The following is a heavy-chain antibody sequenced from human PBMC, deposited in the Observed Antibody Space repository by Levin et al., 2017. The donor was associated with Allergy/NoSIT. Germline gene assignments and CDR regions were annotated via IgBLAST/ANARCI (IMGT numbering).Heavy chain of an antibody. V-gene: IGHV1-69*13. Sequence: SVKVSCKASGGTFSSYAISWVRQAPGQGLEWMGGIIPIFGTANYAQKSQGRVTITADESTSTAYMELSSLRSEDTAVYYCARAYDYIWGSYRSGNAFDIWGQGTMVTVSS. CDR1: GGTFSSYA. CDR3: ARAYDYIWGSYRSGNAFDI. D-gene: IGHD3-16*01. CDR2: IIPIFGTA. J-gene: IGHJ3*02.